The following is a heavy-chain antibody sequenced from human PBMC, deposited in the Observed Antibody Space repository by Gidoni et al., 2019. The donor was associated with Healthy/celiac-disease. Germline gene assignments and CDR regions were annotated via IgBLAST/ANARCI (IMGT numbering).Heavy chain of an antibody. CDR2: IIPIVGTA. D-gene: IGHD2-2*01. V-gene: IGHV1-69*06. Sequence: QVQLVQSGAAVKKPGSSVKVYCKASGGTFSSYAISWVRQAPGQGLEWMGGIIPIVGTANYAQKFQGRVTIPADKSTSTAYMELSSLRSEDTAVYYCARYGTVECSSTSCPGGWFDPWGQGTPVTVSS. CDR3: ARYGTVECSSTSCPGGWFDP. CDR1: GGTFSSYA. J-gene: IGHJ5*02.